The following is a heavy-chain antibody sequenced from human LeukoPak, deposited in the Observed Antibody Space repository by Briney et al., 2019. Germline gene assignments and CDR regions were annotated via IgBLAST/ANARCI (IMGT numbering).Heavy chain of an antibody. CDR1: GFSFSSYG. CDR3: ARILDSAWGELGY. J-gene: IGHJ4*02. D-gene: IGHD6-19*01. CDR2: IWSDGSNK. V-gene: IGHV3-30*02. Sequence: GGSLRLSCAGSGFSFSSYGMHWVRQAPGKGLEWMAFIWSDGSNKYYADSVKGRFTISRDNSKNTLYLQVNSLRAEDTAVYYCARILDSAWGELGYWGQGTLVTVSS.